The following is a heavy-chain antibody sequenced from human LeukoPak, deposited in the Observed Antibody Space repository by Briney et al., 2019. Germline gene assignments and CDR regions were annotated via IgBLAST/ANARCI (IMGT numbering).Heavy chain of an antibody. CDR1: GFTFSSYS. CDR3: ARSFGYGSGSYYSNYFDY. V-gene: IGHV3-21*01. D-gene: IGHD3-10*01. CDR2: ISSSSSYI. J-gene: IGHJ4*02. Sequence: GGSLRLSCAVSGFTFSSYSLNWVCLAPAQGLDWVSFISSSSSYIYYADSVKGRFTISRDNAKNSLYWQMNSLRAEDTAVYYGARSFGYGSGSYYSNYFDYCGQGTLVTVSS.